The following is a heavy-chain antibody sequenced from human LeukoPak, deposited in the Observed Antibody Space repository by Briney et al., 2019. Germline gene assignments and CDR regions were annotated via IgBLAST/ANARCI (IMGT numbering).Heavy chain of an antibody. Sequence: ASVKVSCKASGYTFTSYVISWVRQAPGQGLEWMGWISAYNGNTNYAQKLQGRVTMTRDMSTSTVYMELSSLRSEDTAVYYCARGNGIAAAGTYKYWGQGTLVTVSS. CDR1: GYTFTSYV. D-gene: IGHD6-13*01. J-gene: IGHJ4*02. CDR2: ISAYNGNT. V-gene: IGHV1-18*01. CDR3: ARGNGIAAAGTYKY.